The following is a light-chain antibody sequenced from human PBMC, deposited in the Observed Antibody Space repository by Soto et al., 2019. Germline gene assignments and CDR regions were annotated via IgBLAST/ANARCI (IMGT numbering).Light chain of an antibody. CDR2: GAS. J-gene: IGKJ5*01. Sequence: EIVLTQSPGTLSLSPGERATLSCRASQSLSSTFLAWYQQKPGQAPRLLIYGASSRATGIPDRFSGSGSGTDFTLTISRLEPEDFAVYYCQQYGTSPFGQGTRLE. V-gene: IGKV3-20*01. CDR1: QSLSSTF. CDR3: QQYGTSP.